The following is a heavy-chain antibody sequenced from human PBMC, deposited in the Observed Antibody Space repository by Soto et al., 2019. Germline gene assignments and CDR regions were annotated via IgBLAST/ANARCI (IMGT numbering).Heavy chain of an antibody. CDR3: GRHLSVGAPEY. CDR2: ITSSSSYI. V-gene: IGHV3-21*01. CDR1: GFTFSSYG. D-gene: IGHD2-2*01. Sequence: PGGSVRLSCAASGFTFSSYGMNWVRQAPGKALEGGASITSSSSYIYYAGSVKGRFTISRDNAKNSLYLQMNSLRAEDTALHYCGRHLSVGAPEYWSQGALITVSS. J-gene: IGHJ4*02.